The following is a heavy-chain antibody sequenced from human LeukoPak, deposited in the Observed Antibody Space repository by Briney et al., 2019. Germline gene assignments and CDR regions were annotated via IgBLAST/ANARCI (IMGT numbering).Heavy chain of an antibody. J-gene: IGHJ5*02. D-gene: IGHD3-10*01. CDR1: GGSFSGYY. Sequence: KPSETLSLTCAVYGGSFSGYYWSWIRQPPGKGLEWIGEINHSGSTNYNPSLKSRVTISVDTSKNQFSLKLSSVTAADTAVYYCARLRGRYYYSSGSSLGPWGQGTLVTVSS. CDR3: ARLRGRYYYSSGSSLGP. CDR2: INHSGST. V-gene: IGHV4-34*01.